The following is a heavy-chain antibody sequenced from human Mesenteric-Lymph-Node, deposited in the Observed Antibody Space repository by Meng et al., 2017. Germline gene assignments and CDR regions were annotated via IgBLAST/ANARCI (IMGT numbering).Heavy chain of an antibody. CDR2: ISYDGSNK. D-gene: IGHD1-26*01. J-gene: IGHJ5*02. Sequence: GESLKISCAASGFTFSSYAMHWVRQAPGKGLEWVAVISYDGSNKYYADSVKGRFTISRDNAKNTLYLQMNSLRAEDTAVYYCARDGWEPPRGGFDPWGQGTLVTVSS. V-gene: IGHV3-30*07. CDR3: ARDGWEPPRGGFDP. CDR1: GFTFSSYA.